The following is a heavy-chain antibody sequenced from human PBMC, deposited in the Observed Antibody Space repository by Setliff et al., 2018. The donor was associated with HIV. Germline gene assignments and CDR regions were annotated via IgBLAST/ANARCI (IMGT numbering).Heavy chain of an antibody. D-gene: IGHD1-1*01. J-gene: IGHJ4*02. CDR3: ARGRPTGYFDC. CDR2: ISSSGETI. Sequence: GGSLRLSCAASGFRINNYDMNWVRQAPGKGLEWISHISSSGETIYYADSVRGRFTISRDNAENSLYLQMISLRAEDTAVYYCARGRPTGYFDCWGQGTLVTVSS. CDR1: GFRINNYD. V-gene: IGHV3-48*03.